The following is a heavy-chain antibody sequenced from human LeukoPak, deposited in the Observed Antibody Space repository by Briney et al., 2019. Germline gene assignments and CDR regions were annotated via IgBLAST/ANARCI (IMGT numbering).Heavy chain of an antibody. CDR1: GGFVSSYY. CDR3: ARDNPLGAFDY. J-gene: IGHJ4*02. V-gene: IGHV4-59*02. D-gene: IGHD3-10*01. CDR2: IYHSGST. Sequence: PSETLSLTCTVSGGFVSSYYWSWIRQPPGKGLEWIGYIYHSGSTYYNPSLKSRVTISVDRSKNQFSLKLSSVTAADTAVYYCARDNPLGAFDYWGQGTLVTVSS.